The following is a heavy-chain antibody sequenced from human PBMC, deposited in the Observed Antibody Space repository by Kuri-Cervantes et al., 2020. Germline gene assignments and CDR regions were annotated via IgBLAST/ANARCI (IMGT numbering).Heavy chain of an antibody. Sequence: SGPTLVKPTQTLTLTCTFSGSSLSTSGVGVGWIRQPPGKALEWLALIYWNDDKRYSPSLKSRLTTTKDTSKNQVVLTMTNMDPVDTATYYCAHATMVRGVTGHYFDYWGQGTLVTVSS. J-gene: IGHJ4*02. V-gene: IGHV2-5*01. CDR2: IYWNDDK. CDR1: GSSLSTSGVG. CDR3: AHATMVRGVTGHYFDY. D-gene: IGHD3-10*01.